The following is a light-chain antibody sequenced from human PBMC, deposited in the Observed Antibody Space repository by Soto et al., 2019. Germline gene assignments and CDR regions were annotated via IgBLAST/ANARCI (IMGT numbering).Light chain of an antibody. CDR2: TAS. V-gene: IGKV1-12*01. J-gene: IGKJ4*01. CDR1: QDISNY. Sequence: DILMTQSPSSVSASVGDRVTITCRASQDISNYLAWYQQKPGKAPNLLIYTASSLQSGVPSKFSGSGSGTDFTLTISSLQPEDVATYYWQQTNSVPLTFGGGTKVEIK. CDR3: QQTNSVPLT.